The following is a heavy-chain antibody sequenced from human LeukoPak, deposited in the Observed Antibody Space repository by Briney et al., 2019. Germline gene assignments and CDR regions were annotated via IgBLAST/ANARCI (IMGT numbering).Heavy chain of an antibody. CDR2: ISGSGGST. D-gene: IGHD3-10*01. V-gene: IGHV3-23*01. J-gene: IGHJ6*02. CDR3: AKDLGDYYGSGTVLSYYYGMDV. CDR1: GFTFSSYA. Sequence: GGSLRLSCAASGFTFSSYAMSWVRQAPGKGLEWVSAISGSGGSTYYADSVKGRFTISRDNSKNTLFLQMNSLRAEDTAVYYCAKDLGDYYGSGTVLSYYYGMDVWGQGTRSPSP.